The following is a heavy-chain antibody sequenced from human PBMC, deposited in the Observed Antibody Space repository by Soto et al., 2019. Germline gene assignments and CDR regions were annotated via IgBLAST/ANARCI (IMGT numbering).Heavy chain of an antibody. D-gene: IGHD3-22*01. CDR3: TTYYYDSSGYYYELGAFDI. CDR2: IKSKTDGGTT. J-gene: IGHJ3*02. CDR1: GFTFSNAW. Sequence: GGSLRLSCAASGFTFSNAWMSWVRQAPGKGLEWVGRIKSKTDGGTTDYAAPVKGRFTISRDDSKNTLYLQMNSLKTEDTAVYYCTTYYYDSSGYYYELGAFDIWGQGTMVTVSS. V-gene: IGHV3-15*01.